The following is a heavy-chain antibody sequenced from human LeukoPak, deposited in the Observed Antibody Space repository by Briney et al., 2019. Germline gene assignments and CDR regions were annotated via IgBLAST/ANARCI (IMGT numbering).Heavy chain of an antibody. CDR1: GSTFTRNY. D-gene: IGHD3-16*01. Sequence: ASVKVSCKASGSTFTRNYIHWVRQAPGQRLEWMGIINPSVGSTNYAQQIQGRVTMTRDMSTTTVYMELSSLRSQDTAVYYCATGGGLLLGDSTWGDAFDIWGQGTMVTVSS. CDR2: INPSVGST. V-gene: IGHV1-46*01. J-gene: IGHJ3*02. CDR3: ATGGGLLLGDSTWGDAFDI.